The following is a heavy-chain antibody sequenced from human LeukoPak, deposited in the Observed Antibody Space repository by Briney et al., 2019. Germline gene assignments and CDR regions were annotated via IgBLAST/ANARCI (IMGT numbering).Heavy chain of an antibody. Sequence: GESLKISCKGSGYSFTSYWIGWVRQMPGKGLEWMGIIYPGDSDTRYSPSFQGQVTISADKSISTAYLQWSSLKASDTAMYYCARLGSSSWYRGGVGGYWGQGTLVTVSS. V-gene: IGHV5-51*01. J-gene: IGHJ4*02. CDR1: GYSFTSYW. CDR2: IYPGDSDT. CDR3: ARLGSSSWYRGGVGGY. D-gene: IGHD6-13*01.